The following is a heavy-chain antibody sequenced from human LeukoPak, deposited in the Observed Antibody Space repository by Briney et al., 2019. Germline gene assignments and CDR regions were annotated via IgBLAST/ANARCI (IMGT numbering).Heavy chain of an antibody. V-gene: IGHV4-39*01. CDR1: GGSISSSSYY. D-gene: IGHD3-10*01. CDR2: IYYSGST. J-gene: IGHJ4*02. CDR3: ARRPRSPGGFYVTGTYYDY. Sequence: PSETLSLTCTVSGGSISSSSYYWGWIRQPPGKGLEWIGSIYYSGSTYYNPSLKSRVTISVDTSKNQFSLKLSSVTAADTAVYYCARRPRSPGGFYVTGTYYDYWGQGTLVTVSS.